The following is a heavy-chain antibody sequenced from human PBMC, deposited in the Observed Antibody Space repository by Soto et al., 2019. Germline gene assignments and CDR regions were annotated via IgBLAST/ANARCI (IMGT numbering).Heavy chain of an antibody. CDR2: IDPTDSYT. J-gene: IGHJ3*02. Sequence: GESLKISCKGSGYSFTSNWISWLRQMPGKGLEWMGKIDPTDSYTNYSPSFQGHVTISADKSISTAYLQWSSLKASDTAMYYCARHPGGYYDSSGYYTDAFDIWGQGTMVTVSS. CDR1: GYSFTSNW. CDR3: ARHPGGYYDSSGYYTDAFDI. D-gene: IGHD3-22*01. V-gene: IGHV5-10-1*01.